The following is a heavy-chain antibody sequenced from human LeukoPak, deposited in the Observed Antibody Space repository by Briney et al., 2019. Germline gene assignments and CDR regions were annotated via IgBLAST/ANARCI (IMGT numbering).Heavy chain of an antibody. CDR1: GGTFSSYA. CDR2: IIPIFGTA. Sequence: ASVKVSCKASGGTFSSYAISWMRQAPGQGLEWMGGIIPIFGTANYAQKFQGRVTITTDESTSTAYMELSSLRSEDTAVYYCARDQLVVRGVIDRYWFDPWGQGTLVTVS. V-gene: IGHV1-69*05. J-gene: IGHJ5*02. CDR3: ARDQLVVRGVIDRYWFDP. D-gene: IGHD3-10*01.